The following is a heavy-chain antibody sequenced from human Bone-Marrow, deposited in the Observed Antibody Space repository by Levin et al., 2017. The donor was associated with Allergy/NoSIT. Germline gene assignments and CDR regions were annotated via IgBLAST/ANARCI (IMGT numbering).Heavy chain of an antibody. Sequence: GESLKISCKGSGYSFTNFWITWVRQMPGKGLEWMGRVDPSDSYVNYSPSFQGHVTISVDTSISTAYLQWTSLKASDTAIYYCARQMEGTTSDWFDPWGQGTLVTVSS. CDR1: GYSFTNFW. V-gene: IGHV5-10-1*01. J-gene: IGHJ5*02. D-gene: IGHD1-1*01. CDR3: ARQMEGTTSDWFDP. CDR2: VDPSDSYV.